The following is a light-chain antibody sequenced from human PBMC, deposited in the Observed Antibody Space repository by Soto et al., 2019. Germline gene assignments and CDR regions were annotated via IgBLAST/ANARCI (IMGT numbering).Light chain of an antibody. CDR3: HQYYDIPFT. CDR2: WAS. Sequence: DIVMTQSPDFLAVSLGERATINCKSSQNILYSANNENYLAWFQQKPGQPPKLLIYWASTRESGVPDRFSGSGSGTDFTLTISSLQAEDVAVYFCHQYYDIPFTFGQGTKLEIK. J-gene: IGKJ2*01. CDR1: QNILYSANNENY. V-gene: IGKV4-1*01.